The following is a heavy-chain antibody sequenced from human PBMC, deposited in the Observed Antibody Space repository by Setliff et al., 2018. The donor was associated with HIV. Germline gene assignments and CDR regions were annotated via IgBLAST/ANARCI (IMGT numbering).Heavy chain of an antibody. D-gene: IGHD3-3*01. J-gene: IGHJ4*02. CDR1: GYTFTSYA. CDR2: IKAGNGNT. CDR3: ARGATYYNFWTVPPPIDY. V-gene: IGHV1-3*03. Sequence: ASVKVSCKASGYTFTSYAMHWVRQAPGQRLEWMGWIKAGNGNTKYSQEIQGRVTITRDTSASTAYMELSSLRSEDMAVYYCARGATYYNFWTVPPPIDYWGQGTLVTVSS.